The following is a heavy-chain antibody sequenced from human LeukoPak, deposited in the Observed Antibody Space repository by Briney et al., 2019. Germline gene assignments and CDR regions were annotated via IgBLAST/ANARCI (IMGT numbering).Heavy chain of an antibody. CDR2: ISGSGGST. CDR1: GFTFSNFG. Sequence: GGSLRRSCAASGFTFSNFGMNWVRQAPGKGLEWVSAISGSGGSTFSADSVRGRFTISRDNSQNTLYLQMYGLRVEDTAVYFCAKALHFCGGGSCYFDSWGQGTLVSVSS. D-gene: IGHD2-21*01. V-gene: IGHV3-23*01. J-gene: IGHJ4*02. CDR3: AKALHFCGGGSCYFDS.